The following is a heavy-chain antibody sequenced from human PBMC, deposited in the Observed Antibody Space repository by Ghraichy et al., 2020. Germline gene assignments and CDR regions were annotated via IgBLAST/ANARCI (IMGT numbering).Heavy chain of an antibody. CDR2: IYRTGTT. V-gene: IGHV4-4*09. CDR1: GGSISNNY. D-gene: IGHD4-23*01. J-gene: IGHJ4*02. Sequence: SETLSLTCNVSGGSISNNYWSWIRQPPGRGLEWIGYIYRTGTTNYNPSLKRLVTISLDTSKNQFTLDLTSVTAADTAMYYCARRNPYYGGNSNFDHWGQGTQVTVS. CDR3: ARRNPYYGGNSNFDH.